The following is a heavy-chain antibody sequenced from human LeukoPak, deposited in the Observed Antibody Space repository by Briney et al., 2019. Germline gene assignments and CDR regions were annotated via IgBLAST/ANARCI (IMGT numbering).Heavy chain of an antibody. J-gene: IGHJ4*02. D-gene: IGHD2-15*01. CDR1: GFTFNNYP. CDR2: ISENGGYT. Sequence: PGGSLRLSCAASGFTFNNYPMSWVRQAPGKGLEWVSSISENGGYTYYADSVKGRFTISRDNSNNTLYLQMNSLRAEDTAVYYCAKTDRGDGYSGYWGQGTLVTVSS. CDR3: AKTDRGDGYSGY. V-gene: IGHV3-23*01.